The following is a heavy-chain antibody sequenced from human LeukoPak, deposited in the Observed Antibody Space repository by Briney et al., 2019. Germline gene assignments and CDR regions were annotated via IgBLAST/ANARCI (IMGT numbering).Heavy chain of an antibody. CDR2: ISGSGGST. CDR1: GFTFSSYA. CDR3: ARDGPRYSSGSPAY. V-gene: IGHV3-23*01. J-gene: IGHJ4*02. D-gene: IGHD6-19*01. Sequence: QPGRSLRLSCAASGFTFSSYAMSWVRQAPGKGLEWVSAISGSGGSTYYADSVKGRFTISRDNSKNTLYLQMNSLRAEDTAVYYCARDGPRYSSGSPAYWGQGTLVTVSS.